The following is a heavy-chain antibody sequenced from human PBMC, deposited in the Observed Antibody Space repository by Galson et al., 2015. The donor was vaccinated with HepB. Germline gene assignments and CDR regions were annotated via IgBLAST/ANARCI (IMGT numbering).Heavy chain of an antibody. Sequence: SLRLSCAASGFSFSSYNMNWVRQVPGKGLEWISHISASGSTIEYADSVKGRFTISRDNAKNSLFLQMSSLRAEDTAVYYCASAFRATFGGPNWFDPWGQGSVVAVAP. CDR2: ISASGSTI. CDR3: ASAFRATFGGPNWFDP. J-gene: IGHJ5*02. V-gene: IGHV3-48*01. D-gene: IGHD3-3*01. CDR1: GFSFSSYN.